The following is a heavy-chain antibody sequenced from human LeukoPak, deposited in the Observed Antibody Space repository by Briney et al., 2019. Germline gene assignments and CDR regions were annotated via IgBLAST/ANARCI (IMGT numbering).Heavy chain of an antibody. V-gene: IGHV1-2*02. CDR1: GFTFTDHY. CDR3: ATIEAAGSSFDY. D-gene: IGHD6-13*01. Sequence: ASVKVSCKSSGFTFTDHYIHWVRQGPGQGLEWMGYIGPHSTFTSSPQEFQGRVTMTRDTSTSTVYVELTSLRSEDTAVYYCATIEAAGSSFDYWGQGTLVTVSS. J-gene: IGHJ4*02. CDR2: IGPHSTFT.